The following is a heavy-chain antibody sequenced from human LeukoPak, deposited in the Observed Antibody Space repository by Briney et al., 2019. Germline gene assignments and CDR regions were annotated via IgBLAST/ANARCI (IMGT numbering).Heavy chain of an antibody. J-gene: IGHJ4*02. D-gene: IGHD1-1*01. V-gene: IGHV4-34*01. CDR2: INQSGST. Sequence: PSETLSLTCAVYGGSFSDYDWSWIRQPPGKGLEWIGEINQSGSTNCDPSLKGRVSMSIDTSKSQFSLNLRSVTAADTAVYYCARYVPVRTGTTRASFDYWGQGTLVTVSS. CDR1: GGSFSDYD. CDR3: ARYVPVRTGTTRASFDY.